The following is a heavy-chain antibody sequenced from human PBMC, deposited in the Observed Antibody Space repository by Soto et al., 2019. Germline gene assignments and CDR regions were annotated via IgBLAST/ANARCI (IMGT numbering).Heavy chain of an antibody. Sequence: GASVKVSCKASGYTFTGYYMHWVRQAPGQGREGMGWINPNSGGTNNAQKFQGRVTMTRDTAISTAYMELSRLRSDDTAVYYCARGLRPPYYDSSGSSDYWGQGTLVTVSS. CDR3: ARGLRPPYYDSSGSSDY. J-gene: IGHJ4*02. D-gene: IGHD3-22*01. V-gene: IGHV1-2*02. CDR1: GYTFTGYY. CDR2: INPNSGGT.